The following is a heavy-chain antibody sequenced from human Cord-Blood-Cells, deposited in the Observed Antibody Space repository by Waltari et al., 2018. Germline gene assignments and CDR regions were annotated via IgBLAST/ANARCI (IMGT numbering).Heavy chain of an antibody. CDR3: ARDSGSYYNR. J-gene: IGHJ4*02. CDR2: INHSGRT. V-gene: IGHV4-34*01. D-gene: IGHD3-10*01. CDR1: GGSFSGYY. Sequence: QVQLQQWGAGLLKPSETLSLTCAVYGGSFSGYYWSWIRQPPGKGLEWIGEINHSGRTNYTPSLKSRVTISVDTSKNQFSLKLSSVTAADTSVYYCARDSGSYYNRWGQGTLVTVSS.